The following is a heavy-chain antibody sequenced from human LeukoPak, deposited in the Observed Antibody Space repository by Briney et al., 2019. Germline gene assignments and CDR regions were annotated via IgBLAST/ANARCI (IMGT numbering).Heavy chain of an antibody. CDR1: GCTFTDSY. CDR2: VNPNSGDT. Sequence: ASVKVSCKASGCTFTDSYIHWVRQAPGQGLEWMAFVNPNSGDTYSAPKFQGRVTMTRDTSITTASMELRWLSSDDTAVYYCATGVATVFTYWGQGTLVTVSS. D-gene: IGHD5-12*01. V-gene: IGHV1-2*02. CDR3: ATGVATVFTY. J-gene: IGHJ4*02.